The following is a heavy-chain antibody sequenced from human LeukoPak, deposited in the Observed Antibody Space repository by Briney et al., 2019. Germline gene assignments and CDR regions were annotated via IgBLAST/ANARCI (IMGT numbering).Heavy chain of an antibody. CDR1: GFAFSAYW. V-gene: IGHV3-74*01. J-gene: IGHJ4*02. D-gene: IGHD6-13*01. CDR3: VRSRFAAAGVEY. Sequence: GGSLRLSCAASGFAFSAYWMHWVGPVPGKGLVWVSRINDDGSATNYADSVKGRFTISRDNAKNTVYLQMTSLRAEDTAVYYSVRSRFAAAGVEYWGQGTLVTVSS. CDR2: INDDGSAT.